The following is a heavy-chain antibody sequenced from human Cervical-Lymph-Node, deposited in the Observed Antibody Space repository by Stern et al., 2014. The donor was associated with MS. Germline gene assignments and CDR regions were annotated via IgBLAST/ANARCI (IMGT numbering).Heavy chain of an antibody. V-gene: IGHV4-61*02. CDR3: ARDRAVAGTFDP. CDR2: IYTSGST. D-gene: IGHD6-19*01. CDR1: GGSISSGSYY. Sequence: QVQLQESGPGLVKPSQTLSLTCTVSGGSISSGSYYWSWIRQPAGKGLEXIGRIYTSGSTNYNPSLKSRVTISVDTSKNHFSLKLSSVTAADTAVYYCARDRAVAGTFDPWGQGTLVTVSS. J-gene: IGHJ5*02.